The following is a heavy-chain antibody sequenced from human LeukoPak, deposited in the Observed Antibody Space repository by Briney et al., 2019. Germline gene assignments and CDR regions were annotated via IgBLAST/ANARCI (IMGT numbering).Heavy chain of an antibody. J-gene: IGHJ4*02. Sequence: GGSLRLSCAASGFTFSSYWMHWVRQAPGKGLVWVSRISTDGSSTNSADSVKGRLTISRDNSKNTVYLQMNSLRAEDTAVYYCAKGYSSGSGYYDYWGQGTLVTVSS. CDR2: ISTDGSST. D-gene: IGHD6-19*01. CDR3: AKGYSSGSGYYDY. V-gene: IGHV3-74*01. CDR1: GFTFSSYW.